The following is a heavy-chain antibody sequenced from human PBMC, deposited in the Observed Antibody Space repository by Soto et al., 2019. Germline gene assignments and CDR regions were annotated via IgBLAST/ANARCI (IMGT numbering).Heavy chain of an antibody. CDR3: ARADWSGWIDY. Sequence: SETLSLTCTVSGGSINNAGYYWTWIRQHPRKGLEWIGYIYYSGNTFYNPSLKSRVSISVDTSKNQFSLNLTSVTAADTAVFYCARADWSGWIDYWGHGTLVTVSS. D-gene: IGHD6-19*01. CDR1: GGSINNAGYY. V-gene: IGHV4-31*03. J-gene: IGHJ4*01. CDR2: IYYSGNT.